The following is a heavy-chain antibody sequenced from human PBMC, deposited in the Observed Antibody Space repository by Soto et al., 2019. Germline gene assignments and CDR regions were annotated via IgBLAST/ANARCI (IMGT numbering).Heavy chain of an antibody. D-gene: IGHD1-1*01. CDR1: GFTFSNAW. V-gene: IGHV3-15*01. J-gene: IGHJ6*02. Sequence: GGSLRLSCAASGFTFSNAWMSWVRQAPGKGLEWVGRIKSKTDGGTTDYAAPVKGRFTISRDDSKNTLYLQMNSLKTEDTAVYYCTTGGFLQPSDYYYGMDVWGQGTTVTVSS. CDR3: TTGGFLQPSDYYYGMDV. CDR2: IKSKTDGGTT.